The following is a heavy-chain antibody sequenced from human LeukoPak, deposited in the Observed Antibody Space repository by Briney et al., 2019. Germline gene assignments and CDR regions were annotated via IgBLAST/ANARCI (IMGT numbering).Heavy chain of an antibody. CDR3: ASNLAMAAAGTGTGY. CDR1: GGSFSGYY. V-gene: IGHV4-34*01. Sequence: SETLSLTCAVYGGSFSGYYWSWIRQPPGKGLEWIGEINHSGSTNYNPSLKSRVTISVDTSKNQFSLKLSSVTAADTAVYYCASNLAMAAAGTGTGYWGQGTLVTVSS. D-gene: IGHD6-13*01. J-gene: IGHJ4*02. CDR2: INHSGST.